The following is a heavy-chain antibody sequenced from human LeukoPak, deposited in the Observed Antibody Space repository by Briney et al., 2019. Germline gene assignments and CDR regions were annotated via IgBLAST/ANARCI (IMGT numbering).Heavy chain of an antibody. V-gene: IGHV3-48*04. J-gene: IGHJ4*02. CDR2: ISGGGRVI. CDR3: AGGELGGDY. D-gene: IGHD3-16*01. Sequence: GGALRLSCAVSGITFSSKGMNGVRQAPGKGLERVSYISGGGRVIYYVGSVKGRFPITRDNAKNSLYLQMNSLRAEDTAVYYCAGGELGGDYWGQGTLVTVSS. CDR1: GITFSSKG.